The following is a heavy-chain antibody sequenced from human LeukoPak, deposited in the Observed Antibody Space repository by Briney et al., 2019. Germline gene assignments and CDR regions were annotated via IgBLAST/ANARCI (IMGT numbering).Heavy chain of an antibody. CDR1: GYTFTNYY. CDR3: ARGFLGYDSSDYAFSYY. Sequence: GASVKVSCKASGYTFTNYYMHWVRQAPGQGLEWMGIINPSGGSTSYAQKFQGRVTMTRDTSTSTVYMELSSLRSEDTAVYYCARGFLGYDSSDYAFSYYWGQGTLVTVSS. V-gene: IGHV1-46*01. J-gene: IGHJ4*02. D-gene: IGHD3-22*01. CDR2: INPSGGST.